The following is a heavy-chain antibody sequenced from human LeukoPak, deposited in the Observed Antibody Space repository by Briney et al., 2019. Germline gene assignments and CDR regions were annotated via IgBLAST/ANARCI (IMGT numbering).Heavy chain of an antibody. V-gene: IGHV4-39*07. D-gene: IGHD3-10*01. CDR2: IYYSGST. Sequence: SETLSLTCTVSGGSISSSSYYWGWIRQPPGKGLEWIGSIYYSGSTYYNPSLKSRVTISVDTSKNQFSLKLSSVAAADTAVFYCARGYYFGSGRGYYFDYWGQGTLVTVSS. J-gene: IGHJ4*02. CDR1: GGSISSSSYY. CDR3: ARGYYFGSGRGYYFDY.